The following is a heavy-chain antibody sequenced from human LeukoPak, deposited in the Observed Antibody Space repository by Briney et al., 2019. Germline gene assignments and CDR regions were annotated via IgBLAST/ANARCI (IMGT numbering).Heavy chain of an antibody. CDR2: ICYDGSNK. CDR3: ARDRSDFDY. D-gene: IGHD2-15*01. CDR1: GFTFSSYG. V-gene: IGHV3-33*01. J-gene: IGHJ4*02. Sequence: PGRSLRLSCAASGFTFSSYGMHWVRQAPGKGLEWVAVICYDGSNKYYADSVKGRFTISRDNSKNTLYLQMNSLRAEDTAVYYCARDRSDFDYWGQGTLVTVSS.